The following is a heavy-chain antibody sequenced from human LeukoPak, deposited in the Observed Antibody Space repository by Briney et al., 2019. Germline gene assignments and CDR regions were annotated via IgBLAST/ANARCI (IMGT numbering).Heavy chain of an antibody. CDR2: IYYSGST. J-gene: IGHJ3*02. Sequence: SETLSLTCTVSGGSISSYYWSWIRQPPGKGLEWIGYIYYSGSTNYNPSLKSRVTISVDTSKNQFSLNLSSVTAADTAVYYCARDIYSYGGLVAFDIWGQGTMVTVSS. CDR3: ARDIYSYGGLVAFDI. D-gene: IGHD3-16*02. CDR1: GGSISSYY. V-gene: IGHV4-59*12.